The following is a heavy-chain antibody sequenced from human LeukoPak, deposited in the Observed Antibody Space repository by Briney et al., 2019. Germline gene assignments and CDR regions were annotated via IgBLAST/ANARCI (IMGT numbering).Heavy chain of an antibody. CDR3: ARSSNWNYSYYFDY. J-gene: IGHJ4*02. CDR2: INHSGST. D-gene: IGHD1-7*01. Sequence: SETLSLTCAVYGGSFSVYYWSWIRQPPGKGLEWIGEINHSGSTNYNPSLKSRVTISVDTSKNQFSLKLSSVTAADTAVYYCARSSNWNYSYYFDYWGQGTLVTVSS. V-gene: IGHV4-34*01. CDR1: GGSFSVYY.